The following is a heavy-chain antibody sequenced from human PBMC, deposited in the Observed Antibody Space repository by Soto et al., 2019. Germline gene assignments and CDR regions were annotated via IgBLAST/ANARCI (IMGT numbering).Heavy chain of an antibody. V-gene: IGHV4-39*01. CDR2: IYCRGST. CDR3: ARQTAEYSSSWYGPLYDSYDGMDF. CDR1: GGSISSSSYY. J-gene: IGHJ6*02. D-gene: IGHD6-13*01. Sequence: QLQLQESGPGLVKPSETLSLTCTVSGGSISSSSYYWGWIRQPPGKGLEWIGSIYCRGSTYYNPAIKSRGTISVNTSMNQCSLKLSAVTAADTAVYYCARQTAEYSSSWYGPLYDSYDGMDFWGQGTTVTVSS.